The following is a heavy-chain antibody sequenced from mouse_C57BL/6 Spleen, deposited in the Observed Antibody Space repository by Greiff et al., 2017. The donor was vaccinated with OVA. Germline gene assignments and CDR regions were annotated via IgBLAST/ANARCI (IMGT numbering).Heavy chain of an antibody. CDR2: IDPSDSDT. V-gene: IGHV1-52*01. CDR1: GYTFTSYW. CDR3: ARVLLTYGDV. D-gene: IGHD1-1*01. Sequence: QVQLQQPGAELVRPGSSVKLSCKASGYTFTSYWMHWVKQRPIQGLEWIGNIDPSDSDTHYNQKFKDKATLTVDKSSSTAYMQLSSLTSEDSAVDYCARVLLTYGDVWGTGTTVTVSS. J-gene: IGHJ1*03.